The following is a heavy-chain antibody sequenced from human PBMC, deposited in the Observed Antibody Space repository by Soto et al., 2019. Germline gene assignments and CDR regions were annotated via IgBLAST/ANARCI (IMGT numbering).Heavy chain of an antibody. D-gene: IGHD6-13*01. CDR2: IKEDGSVR. CDR3: ARDPAYSSFDH. Sequence: PGGSLRLSCAASGLSFSESWMSWVRQAPGKGLEFVANIKEDGSVRNYVDSVKGRFTISRDNAKNSVYLQMNSLRDEDTAVYYCARDPAYSSFDHWGQGTLVTVSS. J-gene: IGHJ4*02. V-gene: IGHV3-7*01. CDR1: GLSFSESW.